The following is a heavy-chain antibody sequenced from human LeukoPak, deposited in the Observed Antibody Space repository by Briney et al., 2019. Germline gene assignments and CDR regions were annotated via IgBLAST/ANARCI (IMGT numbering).Heavy chain of an antibody. CDR1: GFTFSSYW. V-gene: IGHV3-74*01. CDR2: INTDGSST. Sequence: GGSLRLSCAASGFTFSSYWMHWVRQAPGKGLVWVSRINTDGSSTSYADSVKGRFTISRDNAKNTLYLQMNSLRAEDTAVYYCARRRYCTNGGCYFDYWGQGTLVTVSS. D-gene: IGHD2-8*01. CDR3: ARRRYCTNGGCYFDY. J-gene: IGHJ4*02.